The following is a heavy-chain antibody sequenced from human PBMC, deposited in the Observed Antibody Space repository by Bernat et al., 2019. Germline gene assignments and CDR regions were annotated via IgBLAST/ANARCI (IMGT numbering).Heavy chain of an antibody. V-gene: IGHV3-53*02. CDR2: IYSVGST. Sequence: EVQLVETGGGLIQPGGSLRLSCAASGFTVSNNYMSWVRQAPGKGLQWVSVIYSVGSTYYADYVEGRFTISRDNSKNTIYLQMNSLRAEDTAVYYCARVPQQLGYCFDYWGQGTLVTVSS. CDR1: GFTVSNNY. D-gene: IGHD6-6*01. CDR3: ARVPQQLGYCFDY. J-gene: IGHJ4*02.